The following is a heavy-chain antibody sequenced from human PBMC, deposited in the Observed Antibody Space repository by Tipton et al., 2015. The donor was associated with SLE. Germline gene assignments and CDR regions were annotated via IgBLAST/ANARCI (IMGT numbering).Heavy chain of an antibody. D-gene: IGHD5-18*01. J-gene: IGHJ5*01. CDR2: IYYGGNT. CDR1: GDSISTRTYY. V-gene: IGHV4-39*07. Sequence: TLSLTCTVSGDSISTRTYYWGWIRPSPGRGLDWIGTIYYGGNTYYNSSLNNRVSISLDTSRNQFSLELNSVTAADTAVYFCARQGRQLMTGPFDSWGQGTLVTVSS. CDR3: ARQGRQLMTGPFDS.